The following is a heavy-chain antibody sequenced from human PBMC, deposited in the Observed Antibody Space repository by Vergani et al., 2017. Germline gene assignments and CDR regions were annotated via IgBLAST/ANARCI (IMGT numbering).Heavy chain of an antibody. Sequence: QVHLVESGGGVVQPGGSLRLSCAASGFTFSFSGMQWVRQGPGKGLEWVAFIKNDESRKNCAESLKDRFTISRDNSKNMLYLQVNNLRPEDTAVYYCAKAPYADYGYFQSWGQGTLVTVSS. J-gene: IGHJ4*02. D-gene: IGHD4-17*01. CDR2: IKNDESRK. V-gene: IGHV3-30*02. CDR1: GFTFSFSG. CDR3: AKAPYADYGYFQS.